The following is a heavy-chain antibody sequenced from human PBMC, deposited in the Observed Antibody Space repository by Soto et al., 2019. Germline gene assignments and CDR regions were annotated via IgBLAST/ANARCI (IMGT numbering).Heavy chain of an antibody. CDR3: ARGYYYGSGSYLVHYYGMDV. V-gene: IGHV4-31*03. J-gene: IGHJ6*02. D-gene: IGHD3-10*01. CDR1: CSSISSGGYS. CDR2: IYSSGST. Sequence: SETLYRTSPVSCSSISSGGYSWSWSRQHPGKVLEWIGYIYSSGSTYYNTSLKRRVTTSVDTSKNQFSLKLSSVTAADTAVYYCARGYYYGSGSYLVHYYGMDVWGQGTTVS.